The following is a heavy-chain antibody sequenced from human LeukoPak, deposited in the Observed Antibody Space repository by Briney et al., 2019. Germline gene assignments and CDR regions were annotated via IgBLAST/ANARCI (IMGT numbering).Heavy chain of an antibody. V-gene: IGHV3-33*08. Sequence: GGSLRLSCAASGFIFSNYGMNWVRQAPGKGLEWVAVIWYDGSNKYYADSVKGRFTISRDNSKNTLYLQMNSLRAEDTAVYYCARESYYDSSAIDYWGQGTLVTVSS. CDR1: GFIFSNYG. D-gene: IGHD3-22*01. CDR2: IWYDGSNK. J-gene: IGHJ4*02. CDR3: ARESYYDSSAIDY.